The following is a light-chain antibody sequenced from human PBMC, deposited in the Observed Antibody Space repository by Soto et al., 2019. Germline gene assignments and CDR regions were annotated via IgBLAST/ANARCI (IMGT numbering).Light chain of an antibody. CDR2: DAS. J-gene: IGKJ2*01. CDR3: QQRSNWPPYT. V-gene: IGKV3-11*01. Sequence: EIVLTQSPATLSLPPGERATLSCRASQSVSSNLAWYQQKPGQAPRLLIYDASNRATGIPARFSGSGSGTDFTLTISSLEPEDFAVYYCQQRSNWPPYTFGQGTKLEIK. CDR1: QSVSSN.